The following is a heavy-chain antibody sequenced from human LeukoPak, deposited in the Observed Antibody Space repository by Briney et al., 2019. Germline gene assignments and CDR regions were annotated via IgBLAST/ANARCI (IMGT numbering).Heavy chain of an antibody. CDR2: IREDGSEI. CDR1: GFTFSSYW. J-gene: IGHJ4*02. Sequence: GRSLRLSCPASGFTFSSYWMSWVRQAPGKGLEWVANIREDGSEIHYVDSVKGRFTVSRDNAKNSLYLQMNSLRAEDTAVYYCARYRGHFDYWGQGTLVTVSS. V-gene: IGHV3-7*01. D-gene: IGHD1-26*01. CDR3: ARYRGHFDY.